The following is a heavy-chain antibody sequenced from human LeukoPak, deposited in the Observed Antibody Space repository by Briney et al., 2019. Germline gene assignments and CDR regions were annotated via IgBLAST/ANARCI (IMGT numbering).Heavy chain of an antibody. J-gene: IGHJ4*02. CDR1: GFTFSSYT. Sequence: PGGSLRLSCAASGFTFSSYTLSWVRQAPGRGLEWVSTISGGGDYTSYADSVKGRFTISRDNAKNSLYLQMNSLRAEDTAVYYCARGVTYFDYWGQGTLVTVSS. CDR3: ARGVTYFDY. D-gene: IGHD2-21*02. CDR2: ISGGGDYT. V-gene: IGHV3-23*01.